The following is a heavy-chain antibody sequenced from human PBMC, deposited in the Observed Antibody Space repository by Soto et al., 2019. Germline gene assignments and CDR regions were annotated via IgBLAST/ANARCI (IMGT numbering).Heavy chain of an antibody. CDR2: INHSGSN. CDR3: ARDKITGLFAY. V-gene: IGHV4-34*01. CDR1: GGSFSGYY. Sequence: QVQLQQWGAGLLKPSETLSLTCAVYGGSFSGYYWTWIRQPPGTGLEWIGEINHSGSNNYNPSLKSRVTISVDTSKNQFSLKLTSVPAADTAVYYCARDKITGLFAYWGQGTLVTVSS. J-gene: IGHJ4*02. D-gene: IGHD2-8*02.